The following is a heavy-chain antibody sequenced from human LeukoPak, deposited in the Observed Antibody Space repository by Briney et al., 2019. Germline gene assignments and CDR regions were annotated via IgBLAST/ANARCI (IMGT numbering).Heavy chain of an antibody. D-gene: IGHD6-13*01. CDR1: GYTFTSYA. Sequence: ASVKVSCKASGYTFTSYAMHWVRQAPGQRLEWMGWINAGNGNTKYSQKFQGRVTITRDTSASTAYMELSSLRSEDTAVYYCARASSSSWENDYWGQGTLVTVSS. CDR2: INAGNGNT. V-gene: IGHV1-3*01. J-gene: IGHJ4*02. CDR3: ARASSSSWENDY.